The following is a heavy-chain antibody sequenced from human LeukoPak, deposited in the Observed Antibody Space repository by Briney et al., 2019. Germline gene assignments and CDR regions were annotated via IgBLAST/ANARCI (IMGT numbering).Heavy chain of an antibody. Sequence: SVKVSCKASGGTFSSYAISWVRQAPGQGLERMGRIIPIFGTANYAQKFQGRVTITTDESTSTAYMELSSLRSEDTAVYYCARVGYYYDSSGYLGFDYWGQGTLVTVSS. D-gene: IGHD3-22*01. V-gene: IGHV1-69*05. CDR1: GGTFSSYA. CDR2: IIPIFGTA. CDR3: ARVGYYYDSSGYLGFDY. J-gene: IGHJ4*02.